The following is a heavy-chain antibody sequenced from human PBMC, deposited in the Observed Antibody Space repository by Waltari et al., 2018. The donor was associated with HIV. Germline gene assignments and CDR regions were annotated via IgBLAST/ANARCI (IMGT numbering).Heavy chain of an antibody. CDR3: ARGFIGDPYYYGMDV. D-gene: IGHD3-16*01. J-gene: IGHJ6*02. CDR1: EYSFTSYY. V-gene: IGHV5-51*01. CDR2: IYPGASDT. Sequence: SCKGSEYSFTSYYIVWGRQLPGKGLEWMGIIYPGASDTRYSPSVHGQVTRSADKSISTADLQWSSLKASDTAMYYCARGFIGDPYYYGMDVWGQGPTVTVAS.